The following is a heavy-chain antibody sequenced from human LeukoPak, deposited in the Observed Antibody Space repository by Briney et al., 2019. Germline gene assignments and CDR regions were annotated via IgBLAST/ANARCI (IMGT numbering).Heavy chain of an antibody. CDR2: IYYSGST. Sequence: SETLSLTCTVSGDSITSSLYFWGWIRQPPGKGLEWIGNIYYSGSTNYNPSLKSRVTISVDTSKNQFSLKLTSVTAADTAVYYCARPYCSSTSCYDWDDYWGQGTLVTVSS. J-gene: IGHJ4*02. D-gene: IGHD2-2*01. CDR1: GDSITSSLYF. V-gene: IGHV4-39*01. CDR3: ARPYCSSTSCYDWDDY.